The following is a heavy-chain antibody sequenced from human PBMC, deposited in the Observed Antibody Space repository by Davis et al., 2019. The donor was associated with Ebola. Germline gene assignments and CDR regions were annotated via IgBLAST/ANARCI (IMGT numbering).Heavy chain of an antibody. D-gene: IGHD3-3*01. V-gene: IGHV3-30*04. CDR3: VRAVFHEVLDY. J-gene: IGHJ4*02. Sequence: PGGSLRLSCAASGFIFRNYAMHWVRQAPGKGLEWVAVVSHSQRETFYADPVKGRFTISRDNSENTLYLQMSSLTVDDTAVYYCVRAVFHEVLDYWGQGTPVTVSS. CDR1: GFIFRNYA. CDR2: VSHSQRET.